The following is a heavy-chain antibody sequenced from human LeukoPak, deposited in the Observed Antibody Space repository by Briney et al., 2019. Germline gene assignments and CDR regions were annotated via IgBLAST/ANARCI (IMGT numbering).Heavy chain of an antibody. V-gene: IGHV3-21*01. CDR1: GFTFSSYS. CDR3: ARLRNVGGNPHPFNV. CDR2: ISSSSSYI. D-gene: IGHD4-23*01. J-gene: IGHJ3*01. Sequence: GGSLRLSCAASGFTFSSYSMNWVRQAPGKGLEWVSSISSSSSYIYYADSVKGRFTISRDNAKKSLYLQMNSLRAEDTAVYYCARLRNVGGNPHPFNVWGQGTTVTVSS.